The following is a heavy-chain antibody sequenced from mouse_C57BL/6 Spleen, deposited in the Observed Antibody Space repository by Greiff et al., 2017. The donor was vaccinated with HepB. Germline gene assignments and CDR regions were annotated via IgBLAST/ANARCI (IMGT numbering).Heavy chain of an antibody. CDR1: GYAFSSYW. CDR3: ARYGVYYGNYVYFDY. J-gene: IGHJ2*01. Sequence: QVQLQQSGAELVKPGASVKISCQASGYAFSSYWMNWVKQRPGKGLEWIGQIYPGDGDTNYNGKFKGKATLTADKASSTAYMQLSSLTSEDSAVYFGARYGVYYGNYVYFDYWGQGTTLTVSS. V-gene: IGHV1-80*01. D-gene: IGHD2-1*01. CDR2: IYPGDGDT.